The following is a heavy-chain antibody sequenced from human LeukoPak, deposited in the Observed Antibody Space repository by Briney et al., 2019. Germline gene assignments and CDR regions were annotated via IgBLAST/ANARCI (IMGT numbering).Heavy chain of an antibody. J-gene: IGHJ6*02. CDR2: IYPGDSDR. V-gene: IGHV5-51*01. CDR3: ARGSSGYDSGNYYYYGLDV. Sequence: GESLKISCKASGYSFTTYWIGWVRQMPGKGLEWMGIIYPGDSDRRYSPSFQGQVTISADKSISTAYLQWSSLKASDTAMYYCARGSSGYDSGNYYYYGLDVWGQGTTVTVSS. CDR1: GYSFTTYW. D-gene: IGHD5-12*01.